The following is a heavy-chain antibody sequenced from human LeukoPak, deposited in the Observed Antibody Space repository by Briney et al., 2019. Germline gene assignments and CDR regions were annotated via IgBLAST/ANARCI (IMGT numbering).Heavy chain of an antibody. CDR3: AREGINNDAFDI. CDR1: GGSISSYY. V-gene: IGHV4-59*01. CDR2: IYYSGST. Sequence: SETLSLTCTVSGGSISSYYWSWIRQPPGKGLEWIGYIYYSGSTNYNPSLKSRVTISLDTSKNQFSLKLSSVTAADTAVYYCAREGINNDAFDIWGQGTMVTVSS. J-gene: IGHJ3*02.